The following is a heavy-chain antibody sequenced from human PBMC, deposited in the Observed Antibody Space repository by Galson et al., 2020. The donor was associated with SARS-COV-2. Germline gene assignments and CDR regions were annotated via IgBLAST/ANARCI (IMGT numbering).Heavy chain of an antibody. CDR2: INPNSGGT. D-gene: IGHD3-10*01. CDR1: GYTFTGYY. Sequence: ASVKVSCKASGYTFTGYYMHWVRQAPGQGLEWIGWINPNSGGTNYAQKFQGRVTMTRDTSISTAYMELSRLRSDDTAVYYCARDSSFSMVRGATLNWGQGTLVSVSS. CDR3: ARDSSFSMVRGATLN. V-gene: IGHV1-2*02. J-gene: IGHJ4*02.